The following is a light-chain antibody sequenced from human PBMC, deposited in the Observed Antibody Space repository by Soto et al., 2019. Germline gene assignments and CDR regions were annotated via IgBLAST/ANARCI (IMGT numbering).Light chain of an antibody. CDR2: DVS. V-gene: IGLV2-14*03. CDR3: SSYTSSSTLV. CDR1: SSDVGGYNY. Sequence: QAVVTQPASASGSPGQSITISCTGTSSDVGGYNYVSWYQQHPGKAPKLMIYDVSNRPSGVSYRFSGSKSGYTASLTISGLQAEDEADYYCSSYTSSSTLVFGTGTKVTVL. J-gene: IGLJ1*01.